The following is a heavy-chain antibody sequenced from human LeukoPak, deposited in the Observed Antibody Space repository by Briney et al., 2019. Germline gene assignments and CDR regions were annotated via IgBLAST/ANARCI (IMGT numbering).Heavy chain of an antibody. D-gene: IGHD2-2*01. Sequence: GRSLRLSCAASGFTFSSYAMHWVRQAPGKGLEWVAVISYDGSNKYYADSVKGRFTISRDNSKNTLSLQMNGLRAEDTAVYYCARDAKAVVPATWDSYYYMDVWGKGTTVIVSS. CDR1: GFTFSSYA. V-gene: IGHV3-30*04. CDR2: ISYDGSNK. CDR3: ARDAKAVVPATWDSYYYMDV. J-gene: IGHJ6*03.